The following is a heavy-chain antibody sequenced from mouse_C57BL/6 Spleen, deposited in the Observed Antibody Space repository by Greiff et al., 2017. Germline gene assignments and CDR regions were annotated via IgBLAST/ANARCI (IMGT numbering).Heavy chain of an antibody. CDR1: GYSFTGYY. D-gene: IGHD2-5*01. CDR3: ARGDYSNYGGAIDY. Sequence: VQLQQSGPELVKPGASVKISCKASGYSFTGYYMNWVKQSPEKSLEWIGEINPSTGGTTYNQKFKAKATLTVDKSSSTAYMQLKSPTSEDSAVYYCARGDYSNYGGAIDYWGQGTSVTVSS. J-gene: IGHJ4*01. CDR2: INPSTGGT. V-gene: IGHV1-42*01.